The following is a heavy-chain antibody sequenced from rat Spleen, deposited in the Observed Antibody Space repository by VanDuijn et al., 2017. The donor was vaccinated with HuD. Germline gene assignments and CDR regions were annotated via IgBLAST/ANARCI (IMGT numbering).Heavy chain of an antibody. CDR2: ITQSGGST. J-gene: IGHJ2*01. D-gene: IGHD1-6*01. V-gene: IGHV5S13*01. CDR1: GFTFSNYV. CDR3: AKGGVYYGLPHYFDY. Sequence: EVQLVESGGGLVQPGRSLKLSCAASGFTFSNYVMAWVRQAPTKGLEWVASITQSGGSTYYPDSVKGRFTISRDNAENTVYLQMNSLRSEDTATYYCAKGGVYYGLPHYFDYWGQGVMVTVSS.